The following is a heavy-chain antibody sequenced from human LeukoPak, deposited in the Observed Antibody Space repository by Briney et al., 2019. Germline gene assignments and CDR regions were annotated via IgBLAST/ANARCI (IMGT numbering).Heavy chain of an antibody. CDR3: ARKLGCSGGSCYSYSYYYYGMDV. CDR1: GFTFSSYG. Sequence: GRSLRLSCAASGFTFSSYGMHWVRQAPGKGLEWVAVIWYDGSNKYYADSVKGRFTISRDNSKNTLYLQMNSLRAEDTAVYYCARKLGCSGGSCYSYSYYYYGMDVWGQGTTVTVSS. J-gene: IGHJ6*02. CDR2: IWYDGSNK. D-gene: IGHD2-15*01. V-gene: IGHV3-33*01.